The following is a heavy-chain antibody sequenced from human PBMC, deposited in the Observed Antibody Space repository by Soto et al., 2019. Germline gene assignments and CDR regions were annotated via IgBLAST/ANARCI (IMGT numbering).Heavy chain of an antibody. CDR2: ISGGGETT. J-gene: IGHJ4*02. CDR1: GFTFSSYA. Sequence: EVQLLESGGGLEQPGGSLRLSCAASGFTFSSYAMWWVRQAPGKGLECVSAISGGGETTYYADSVKGRFTISRDNSKNTLYLQMNSLRAEDTAVYYCAFNSGSGSYYFDYWGQGTLVTVSS. D-gene: IGHD3-10*01. CDR3: AFNSGSGSYYFDY. V-gene: IGHV3-23*01.